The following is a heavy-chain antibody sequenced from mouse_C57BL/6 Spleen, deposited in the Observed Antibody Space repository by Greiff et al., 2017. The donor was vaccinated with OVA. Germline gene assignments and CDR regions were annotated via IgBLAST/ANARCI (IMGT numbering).Heavy chain of an antibody. Sequence: QVQLQQPGAELVKPGASVKLSCKASGYTFTSYWMQWVKQRPGQGLEWIGEIDPSDSYTNYNQKFKGKATLTVDTSSSTAYMQLSSLTSEDSAVYCCARFYYYGSTFDYWGQGTTLTVSS. V-gene: IGHV1-50*01. J-gene: IGHJ2*01. CDR2: IDPSDSYT. CDR3: ARFYYYGSTFDY. D-gene: IGHD1-1*01. CDR1: GYTFTSYW.